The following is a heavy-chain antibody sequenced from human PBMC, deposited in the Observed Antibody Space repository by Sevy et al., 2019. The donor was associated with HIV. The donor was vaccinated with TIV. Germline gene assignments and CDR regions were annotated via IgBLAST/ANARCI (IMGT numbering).Heavy chain of an antibody. CDR2: IDYSRTT. CDR1: GGSITSSSYY. CDR3: ARYLRGDFAGGFDS. Sequence: SETLSLTCTVSGGSITSSSYYWGWIRQPPGKGLEWIGSIDYSRTTYYTPALKSGVTISGDTSKNQFSLKLTSVTAADTAFYCCARYLRGDFAGGFDSWGQGTLVTVSS. D-gene: IGHD4-17*01. V-gene: IGHV4-39*01. J-gene: IGHJ5*01.